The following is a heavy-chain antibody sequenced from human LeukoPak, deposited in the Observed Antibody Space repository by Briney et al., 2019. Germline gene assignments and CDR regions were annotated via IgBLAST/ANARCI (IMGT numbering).Heavy chain of an antibody. CDR1: GGSINSSSYY. Sequence: SETLSLTCTVSGGSINSSSYYWGWIRQPPGKGLEWIGSIYYSGSTYYNPSLKSRVTISVDTSKNQFSLKLSSVTAADTAVYYCARDSYRGYYSNFDYWGQGTLVTVSS. CDR3: ARDSYRGYYSNFDY. CDR2: IYYSGST. V-gene: IGHV4-39*07. J-gene: IGHJ4*02. D-gene: IGHD4-11*01.